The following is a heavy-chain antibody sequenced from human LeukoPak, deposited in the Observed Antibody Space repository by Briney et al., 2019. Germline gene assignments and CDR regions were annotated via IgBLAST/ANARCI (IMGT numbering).Heavy chain of an antibody. CDR2: INPNSGGT. Sequence: ASVMVSCKASGYTFTGYYMHWVRQAPGQGLEWMGWINPNSGGTNYAQKFQGRVNMTRDTSISTAYMELSRLRSDDTAVYYCARWEDDSSGFYYMDVWGKGTTVTISS. J-gene: IGHJ6*03. V-gene: IGHV1-2*02. D-gene: IGHD3-22*01. CDR3: ARWEDDSSGFYYMDV. CDR1: GYTFTGYY.